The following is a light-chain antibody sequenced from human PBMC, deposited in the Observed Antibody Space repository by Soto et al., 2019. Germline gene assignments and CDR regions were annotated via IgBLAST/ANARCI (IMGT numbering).Light chain of an antibody. Sequence: QSALTQPASVSGSPGQSITISCTGTSSDVGAYNYVSWYQQHPGKVPKLMIYDVSDRPSGVSNRFSGSKSGNTASLTISGLQADDEPDYYCSSFTRSNSYVFGTGTKLTVL. CDR1: SSDVGAYNY. V-gene: IGLV2-14*03. CDR3: SSFTRSNSYV. CDR2: DVS. J-gene: IGLJ1*01.